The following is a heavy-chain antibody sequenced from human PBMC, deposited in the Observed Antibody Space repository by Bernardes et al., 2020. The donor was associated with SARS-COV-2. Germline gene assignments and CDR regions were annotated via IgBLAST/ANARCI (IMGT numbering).Heavy chain of an antibody. V-gene: IGHV3-23*01. CDR2: ISGSGGTT. J-gene: IGHJ4*02. D-gene: IGHD3-16*01. CDR1: GFAFSTYA. Sequence: GGSLRLSCAASGFAFSTYAMSWVRQAPGKGLEWVSVISGSGGTTYYSVSVKGRFTISRDNSQNMLYLQMSSLRAEDTAVYSCAKDLIAGTLGGLPQTFDYWGQGTLVTVSS. CDR3: AKDLIAGTLGGLPQTFDY.